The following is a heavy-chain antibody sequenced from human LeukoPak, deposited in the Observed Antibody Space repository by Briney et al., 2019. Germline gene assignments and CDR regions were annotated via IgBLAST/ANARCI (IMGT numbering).Heavy chain of an antibody. CDR1: GFTCSIYA. Sequence: PGGSLRLSCSASGFTCSIYAMRRGRQAPGKGLAWVSAISGSGGSTYYADSVKGRFTISRDNSKNTLYLQMNSQRAEDTAVYYCAKEGPYSSYYYDSSGYPYFDYWGQGTLVTVSS. V-gene: IGHV3-23*01. D-gene: IGHD3-22*01. J-gene: IGHJ4*02. CDR3: AKEGPYSSYYYDSSGYPYFDY. CDR2: ISGSGGST.